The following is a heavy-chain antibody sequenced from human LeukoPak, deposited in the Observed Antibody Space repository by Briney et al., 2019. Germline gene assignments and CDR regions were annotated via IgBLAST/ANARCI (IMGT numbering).Heavy chain of an antibody. J-gene: IGHJ4*02. CDR2: ISYDGSNK. D-gene: IGHD3-9*01. V-gene: IGHV3-30-3*01. CDR3: VFFKQQTPYDILTGSDY. Sequence: GGSLRLSCAASGFTFSSYAMHWVRQAPGKGLEWVAVISYDGSNKYYADSVKGRFTISRDNSKNTLYLQMNSLRAEDTAVYYCVFFKQQTPYDILTGSDYWGQGTLVTVSS. CDR1: GFTFSSYA.